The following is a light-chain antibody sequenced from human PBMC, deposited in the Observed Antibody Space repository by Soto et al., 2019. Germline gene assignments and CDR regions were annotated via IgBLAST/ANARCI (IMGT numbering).Light chain of an antibody. V-gene: IGKV3-11*01. J-gene: IGKJ5*01. CDR1: QSVSSY. CDR2: DAS. CDR3: QQRSNWPRT. Sequence: EIVLTPSPAPLSLSPGERATLSCRASQSVSSYLAWYQQKPGQAPRLLIYDASNRATGIPARFSGSGSGTDSTLTISSLEPEDFAVYYCQQRSNWPRTFGQGTRLEIK.